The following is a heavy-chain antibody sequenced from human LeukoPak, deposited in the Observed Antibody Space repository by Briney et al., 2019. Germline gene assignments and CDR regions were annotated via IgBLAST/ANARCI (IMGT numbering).Heavy chain of an antibody. D-gene: IGHD1-7*01. V-gene: IGHV3-30*02. Sequence: GGALRLSCAASGFTFGSYGMHWVRQAPGKGLEWVTFIRADGSNKYYADSVKGRCTISRDNSRSILYLQMNSLRPEDTAVYSCARSFFQWNYGSCLDSWGQGTLVTVSS. CDR1: GFTFGSYG. CDR2: IRADGSNK. CDR3: ARSFFQWNYGSCLDS. J-gene: IGHJ4*02.